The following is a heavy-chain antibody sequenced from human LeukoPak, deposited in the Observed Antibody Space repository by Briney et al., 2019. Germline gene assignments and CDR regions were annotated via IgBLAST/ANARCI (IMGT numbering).Heavy chain of an antibody. D-gene: IGHD3-3*02. V-gene: IGHV4-59*01. CDR1: GGSISSYY. CDR2: IYYSGST. CDR3: VRDHSYGLARFDP. J-gene: IGHJ5*02. Sequence: SETLSLTCTVSGGSISSYYWSWIRQPPGKGLEWIGYIYYSGSTNYNPSLESRVTISVDTSKNQFSLKLSSVTAADTAVYYCVRDHSYGLARFDPWGQGTLVTVSS.